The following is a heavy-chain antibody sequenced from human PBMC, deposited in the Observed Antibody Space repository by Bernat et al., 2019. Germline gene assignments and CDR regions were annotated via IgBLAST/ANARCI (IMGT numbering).Heavy chain of an antibody. V-gene: IGHV3-11*05. CDR3: ARIGTGNWYFDL. J-gene: IGHJ2*01. Sequence: QVQLVESGGGLVKPGGSLRLSCAASGFTFSDYYMSWIRQAPGKGLEWVSYISSSSSYTNYADSVKGRFTISSDKAKNSLYLQMNSLRAEDTAVYYCARIGTGNWYFDLWGRGTLVTVSS. D-gene: IGHD3-9*01. CDR1: GFTFSDYY. CDR2: ISSSSSYT.